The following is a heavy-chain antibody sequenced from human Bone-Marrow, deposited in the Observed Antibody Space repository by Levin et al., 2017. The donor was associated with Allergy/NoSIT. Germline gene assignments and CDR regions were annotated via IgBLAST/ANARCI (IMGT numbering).Heavy chain of an antibody. V-gene: IGHV3-30*04. CDR3: TRGFPGGIYCGGDCYSFDY. Sequence: GESLKISCEASRFTFSSYAMHWVRQAPGTGLEWLAVISSDGSSQYYADSVKGRFTISRDNSLHTLSLQMDSLRAEDTALYYCTRGFPGGIYCGGDCYSFDYWGQGTLVTVSS. CDR1: RFTFSSYA. D-gene: IGHD2-21*02. CDR2: ISSDGSSQ. J-gene: IGHJ4*02.